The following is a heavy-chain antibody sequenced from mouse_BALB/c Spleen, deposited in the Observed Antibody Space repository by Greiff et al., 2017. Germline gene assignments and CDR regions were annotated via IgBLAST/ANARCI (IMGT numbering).Heavy chain of an antibody. CDR2: INPGSGGT. J-gene: IGHJ2*01. CDR1: GYAFTNYL. V-gene: IGHV1-54*01. CDR3: ARSGGNYNFDY. D-gene: IGHD2-1*01. Sequence: VKLMESGAELVRPGTSVKVSCKASGYAFTNYLIEWVKQRPGQGLEWIGVINPGSGGTNYNEKFKGKATLTADKSSSTAYMQLSSLTSDDSAVYFCARSGGNYNFDYWGQGTTLTVSS.